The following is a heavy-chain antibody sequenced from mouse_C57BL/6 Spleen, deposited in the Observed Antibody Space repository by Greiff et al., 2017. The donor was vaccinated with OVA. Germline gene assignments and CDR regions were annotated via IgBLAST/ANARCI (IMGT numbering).Heavy chain of an antibody. CDR1: GYTFTSYW. D-gene: IGHD3-2*02. CDR2: IDPSDSYT. V-gene: IGHV1-69*01. J-gene: IGHJ3*01. Sequence: QVQLQQSGAELVMPGASVKLSCKASGYTFTSYWMHWVKQRPGQGLEWIGEIDPSDSYTNYNQKFKGKSTLTVDKSSSTAYMQLSSLTSEDSAVYDCALPPSSGSWFAYWGQGTLVTVSA. CDR3: ALPPSSGSWFAY.